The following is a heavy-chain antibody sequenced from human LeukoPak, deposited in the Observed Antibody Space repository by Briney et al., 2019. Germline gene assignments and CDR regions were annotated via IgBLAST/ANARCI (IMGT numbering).Heavy chain of an antibody. CDR2: INPNSGET. Sequence: ASVTVSCKTSGYTFTDYYIHWVRQPPGQGLEWMGWINPNSGETNSAQNFRGRITMTGDTSISTAYMELRRVTSDDTAVYYCARDRDYSNTERGFDYWGQGTLITVSS. CDR1: GYTFTDYY. CDR3: ARDRDYSNTERGFDY. V-gene: IGHV1-2*02. J-gene: IGHJ4*02. D-gene: IGHD4-11*01.